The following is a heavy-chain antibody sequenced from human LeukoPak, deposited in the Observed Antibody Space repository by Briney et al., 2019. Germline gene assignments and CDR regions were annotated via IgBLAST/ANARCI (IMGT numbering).Heavy chain of an antibody. CDR3: AKNIDGYNVLSHFDY. V-gene: IGHV1-46*01. J-gene: IGHJ4*02. D-gene: IGHD5-24*01. CDR2: INPSGGST. CDR1: GYTFTSYY. Sequence: ASVKVSCKASGYTFTSYYMHWVRQAPGQGLEWMGIINPSGGSTSYAQKFQGRVTMTRDMSTSTVYMELSSLRSEDTAVYYCAKNIDGYNVLSHFDYGGQGTLVTVSS.